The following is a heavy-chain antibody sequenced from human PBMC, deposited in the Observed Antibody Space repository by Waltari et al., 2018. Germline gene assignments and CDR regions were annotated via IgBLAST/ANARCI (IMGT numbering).Heavy chain of an antibody. CDR3: ARHLGSGTYPFDY. D-gene: IGHD3-10*01. CDR1: GGSISGYY. J-gene: IGHJ4*02. CDR2: IYYSGST. Sequence: QVQLQESGPGLVKPSETLSLTCTVSGGSISGYYWSWIRQPPGKGLEWMGYIYYSGSTNYNPSLKGRVPISVDTSKNQFSLKLSSVTAADTAVYYCARHLGSGTYPFDYWGQGTLVTVSS. V-gene: IGHV4-59*01.